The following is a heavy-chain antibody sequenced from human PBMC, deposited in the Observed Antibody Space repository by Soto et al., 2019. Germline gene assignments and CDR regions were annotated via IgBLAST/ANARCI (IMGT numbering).Heavy chain of an antibody. CDR2: IIPIFGTA. Sequence: QVQLVQSGAEVKKPGSSVKVSCKASGGTFSSYAISWVRQAPGQGLEWMGGIIPIFGTANYAQKFQGRVTITADESTSTAYMELSSRRSEDTAVYYCARSQYCGGGSCYPDYYYGMDVWGQGTTVTVSS. CDR3: ARSQYCGGGSCYPDYYYGMDV. J-gene: IGHJ6*02. CDR1: GGTFSSYA. D-gene: IGHD2-15*01. V-gene: IGHV1-69*01.